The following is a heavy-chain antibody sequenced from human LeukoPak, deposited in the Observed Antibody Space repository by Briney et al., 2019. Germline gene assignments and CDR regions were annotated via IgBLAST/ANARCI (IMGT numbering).Heavy chain of an antibody. CDR1: GYTFTGYY. CDR2: INPNSGGT. CDR3: ARAGRFLEWLFSR. Sequence: GASVKVSXKASGYTFTGYYMHWVRQAPGQGLEWMGWINPNSGGTNYAQKFQGRVTMTRDTSISTAYMELSRLRSDDTAVYYCARAGRFLEWLFSRWGQGTLVTVSS. J-gene: IGHJ4*02. D-gene: IGHD3-3*01. V-gene: IGHV1-2*02.